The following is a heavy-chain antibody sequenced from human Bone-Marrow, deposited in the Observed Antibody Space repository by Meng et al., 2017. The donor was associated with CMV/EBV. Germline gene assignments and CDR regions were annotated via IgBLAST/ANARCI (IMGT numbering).Heavy chain of an antibody. J-gene: IGHJ3*02. CDR3: ARDRHCSSTSCSMIDAFDI. CDR1: GGTFSSYA. D-gene: IGHD2-2*01. CDR2: IIPIFGTA. Sequence: SVKVSCKASGGTFSSYAISWVRQAPGQGLEWMGGIIPIFGTANYAQKFQGRVTITTDESTSTAYMELSSLRSEDTAVYYCARDRHCSSTSCSMIDAFDIWGRGTMVTVSS. V-gene: IGHV1-69*05.